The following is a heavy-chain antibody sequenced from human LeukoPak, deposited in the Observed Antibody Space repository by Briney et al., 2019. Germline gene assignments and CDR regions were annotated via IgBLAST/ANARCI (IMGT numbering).Heavy chain of an antibody. CDR2: ISGSGGRT. Sequence: GGSLRLSCAASGFTFSSYGMHWVRQAPGKGLEWVSVISGSGGRTYYADSVKGRFTISRDSSNNTLYLQMDSLRADDTAVYYCANTDILTGYSDYWGQGTLVTVSS. J-gene: IGHJ4*02. V-gene: IGHV3-23*01. CDR3: ANTDILTGYSDY. CDR1: GFTFSSYG. D-gene: IGHD3-9*01.